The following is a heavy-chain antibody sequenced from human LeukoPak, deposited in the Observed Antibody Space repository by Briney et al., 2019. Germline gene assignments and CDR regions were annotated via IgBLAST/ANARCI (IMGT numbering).Heavy chain of an antibody. Sequence: SQTLSLTCTVSGGSISSGSYYWSWIRQPAGKGLEWIGRIYTSGSTNYNPSLKSRVTISVDTSKNQFSLKLSSVTAADTAVYYCARGADTAMVLDGTDAFDIWGQGTMVTVSS. J-gene: IGHJ3*02. CDR2: IYTSGST. V-gene: IGHV4-61*02. CDR3: ARGADTAMVLDGTDAFDI. CDR1: GGSISSGSYY. D-gene: IGHD5-18*01.